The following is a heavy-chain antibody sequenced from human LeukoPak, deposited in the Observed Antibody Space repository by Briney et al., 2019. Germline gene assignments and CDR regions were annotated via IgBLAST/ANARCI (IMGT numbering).Heavy chain of an antibody. CDR1: GGSIGFYF. J-gene: IGHJ5*02. D-gene: IGHD3-16*02. V-gene: IGHV4-4*07. Sequence: SETLSLTCTVSGGSIGFYFWSWIRQSAGKGLQWIGRINGNGVTNNNPSLKSRVTMSVDTSKSQFSLNLRSVTAADTSVYYCVRDELRTTYRFSWDPWGQGILVTV. CDR2: INGNGVT. CDR3: VRDELRTTYRFSWDP.